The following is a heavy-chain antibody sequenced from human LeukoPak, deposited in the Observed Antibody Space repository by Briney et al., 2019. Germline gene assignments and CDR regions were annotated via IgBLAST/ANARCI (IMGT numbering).Heavy chain of an antibody. CDR1: GFTLSSYW. Sequence: PGGSLRLSCAASGFTLSSYWMSWVRQAPGKGLEWVANIKQDGSEKYYVDSVKGRFTISRDNAKNSLYLQMNSLRSEDTAVYYCALGYCSSTSCYTGPPMDVWGKGTTVTVSS. D-gene: IGHD2-2*02. J-gene: IGHJ6*04. CDR2: IKQDGSEK. V-gene: IGHV3-7*01. CDR3: ALGYCSSTSCYTGPPMDV.